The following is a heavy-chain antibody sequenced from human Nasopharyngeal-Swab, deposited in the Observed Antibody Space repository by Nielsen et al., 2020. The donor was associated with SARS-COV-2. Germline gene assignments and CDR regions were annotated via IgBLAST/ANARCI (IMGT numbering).Heavy chain of an antibody. J-gene: IGHJ5*02. Sequence: ASVKVSCKASGYTFTSYYMHWVRQAPGQGLEWMGIINPSGGSTTYAQRFQGRLTMTRDTSTSTVYMELSSLRSEDTAVYFCARALYSSGWYDHWGQGTLVTVSS. CDR3: ARALYSSGWYDH. V-gene: IGHV1-46*01. D-gene: IGHD6-19*01. CDR1: GYTFTSYY. CDR2: INPSGGST.